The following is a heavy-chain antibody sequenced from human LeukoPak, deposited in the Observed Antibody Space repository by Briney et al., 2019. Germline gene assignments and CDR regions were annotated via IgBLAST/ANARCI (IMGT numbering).Heavy chain of an antibody. D-gene: IGHD2-21*02. CDR1: GYSFTNYW. Sequence: GESLKISCKGSGYSFTNYWIGWVRQMPGKGLEWMEIIYPGDSDTRYSPSFQGQVTISADKSINTASLQWSSLKASDTAMYYCARLHLTASLAAVYLDYWGQGTLVTVSS. J-gene: IGHJ4*02. V-gene: IGHV5-51*01. CDR2: IYPGDSDT. CDR3: ARLHLTASLAAVYLDY.